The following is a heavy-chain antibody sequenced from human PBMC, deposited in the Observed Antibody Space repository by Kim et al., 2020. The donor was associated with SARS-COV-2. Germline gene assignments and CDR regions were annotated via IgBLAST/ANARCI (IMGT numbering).Heavy chain of an antibody. V-gene: IGHV4-61*01. Sequence: SETLSLTCPVSGGSVSSGSYFWSWIRQPPGKGLEWIGYIYYSGNTNYNPSLKRRVTMSVDTSKNQFSLKLRSVTAADTAVYYCARAPNDFWSGYPYYFDYWGQGTLVTVSS. CDR2: IYYSGNT. D-gene: IGHD3-3*01. J-gene: IGHJ4*02. CDR1: GGSVSSGSYF. CDR3: ARAPNDFWSGYPYYFDY.